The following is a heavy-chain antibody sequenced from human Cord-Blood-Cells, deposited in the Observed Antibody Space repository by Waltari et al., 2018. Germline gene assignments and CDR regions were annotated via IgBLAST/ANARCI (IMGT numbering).Heavy chain of an antibody. CDR2: ISYDGSNK. CDR3: ASSPREGDYFDY. Sequence: QVQLVESGGGVVQPGRSLRLSCAAAGFTFRSYGMHWVCQAPGKGLEWVAVISYDGSNKYYADSVKGRFTISRDNSKNTLYLQMNSLRAEDTAVYYCASSPREGDYFDYWGQGTLVTVSS. J-gene: IGHJ4*02. D-gene: IGHD1-26*01. CDR1: GFTFRSYG. V-gene: IGHV3-30*03.